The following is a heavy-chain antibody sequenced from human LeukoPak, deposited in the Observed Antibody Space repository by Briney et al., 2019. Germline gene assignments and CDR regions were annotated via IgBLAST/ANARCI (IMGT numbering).Heavy chain of an antibody. CDR2: IHTSGTT. D-gene: IGHD6-6*01. Sequence: PSETLSLTCTVSGDSITNYYWNWIRQPAAKGLEWIGRIHTSGTTNHNPSLKSRVTMSVDTSMNQFSLKLSSVTAADTAVYYCARLGDSSSSGIDYWGQGTLVTVSS. J-gene: IGHJ4*02. CDR1: GDSITNYY. CDR3: ARLGDSSSSGIDY. V-gene: IGHV4-4*07.